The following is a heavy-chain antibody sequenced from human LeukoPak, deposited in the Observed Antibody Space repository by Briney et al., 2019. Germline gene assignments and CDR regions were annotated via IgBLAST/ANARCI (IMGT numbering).Heavy chain of an antibody. V-gene: IGHV3-21*01. CDR3: ARDPRFGLTYTYHYMDV. CDR2: ISTTSKYI. D-gene: IGHD3/OR15-3a*01. Sequence: GGSLRLSCAASGFTFSSYSMNWVRQAPGQGLEWIASISTTSKYIYYADSVRGRFTISRDNVKNSLFLQMNSLRAEDTAVYFCARDPRFGLTYTYHYMDVWGKGTTVTVS. CDR1: GFTFSSYS. J-gene: IGHJ6*03.